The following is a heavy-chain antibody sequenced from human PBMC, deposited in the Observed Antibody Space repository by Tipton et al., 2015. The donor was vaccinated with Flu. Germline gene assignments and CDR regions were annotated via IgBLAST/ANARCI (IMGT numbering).Heavy chain of an antibody. CDR1: GVSISNYY. J-gene: IGHJ5*02. V-gene: IGHV4-59*01. D-gene: IGHD3-10*01. Sequence: TLSLTCTVSGVSISNYYWSWIRQSPGKGLEWIGYVSYSGNTDYNPSLKSRLTISLDTSKNQFSLRLTSVTAADTAVYYCASGGMLRGLYLKNWFDPWGQGTLVTVSS. CDR3: ASGGMLRGLYLKNWFDP. CDR2: VSYSGNT.